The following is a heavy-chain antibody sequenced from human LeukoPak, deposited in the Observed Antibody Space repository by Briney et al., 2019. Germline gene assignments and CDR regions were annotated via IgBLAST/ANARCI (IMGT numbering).Heavy chain of an antibody. CDR2: ISHSGVTI. J-gene: IGHJ4*02. CDR1: GFIFSSYE. CDR3: ARQLSGAYFDY. V-gene: IGHV3-48*03. Sequence: GGSLRLSCAASGFIFSSYEMNWVRQAPGKGLEWVSHISHSGVTIYYADSVEGRFTMSRDNAKNLLYLQMNSLRAEDTAIYYCARQLSGAYFDYWGQGTLVTVSS. D-gene: IGHD7-27*01.